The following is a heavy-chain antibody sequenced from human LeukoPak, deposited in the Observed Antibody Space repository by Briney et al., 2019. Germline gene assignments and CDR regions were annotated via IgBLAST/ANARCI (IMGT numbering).Heavy chain of an antibody. D-gene: IGHD3-22*01. Sequence: GGSLRLSCAASGFTFSNYAMSWVRQAPGKGLEWVASIYGSGSSTYYADSLKDRFTISRDNSKNTLYMQMNSLRAEDTAVYFCAKTAWSSVYHYFGYWGQGTLVTVSS. CDR2: IYGSGSST. CDR3: AKTAWSSVYHYFGY. V-gene: IGHV3-23*01. CDR1: GFTFSNYA. J-gene: IGHJ4*02.